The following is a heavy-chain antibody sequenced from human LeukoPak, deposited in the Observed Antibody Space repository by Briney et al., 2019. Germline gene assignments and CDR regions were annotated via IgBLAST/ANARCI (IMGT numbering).Heavy chain of an antibody. CDR2: IRSSGSTI. V-gene: IGHV3-48*04. J-gene: IGHJ4*02. D-gene: IGHD3-9*01. CDR3: ARDGGVGYYDILTGYYMGYFDY. CDR1: GFTFSSYS. Sequence: PGGSLRLSCAASGFTFSSYSMNWVRQAPGKGLEWVSYIRSSGSTIYYADSVKGRFTISRDNAKNSLYLQMNSLRAEDTAVYYCARDGGVGYYDILTGYYMGYFDYWGQGTLVTVSS.